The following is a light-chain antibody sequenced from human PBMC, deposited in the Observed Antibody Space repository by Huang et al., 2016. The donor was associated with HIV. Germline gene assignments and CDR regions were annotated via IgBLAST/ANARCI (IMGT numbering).Light chain of an antibody. CDR3: QQYDIWPPT. Sequence: EIVMTQSPATLSVSPGERATLSCRASQSLNSNLAWYQQKPGQSPRLLIFGASTRATGVAARFSGSGCGTEFTLTTSSLQSEDSAVYCCQQYDIWPPTFGQGTKVEIK. CDR1: QSLNSN. V-gene: IGKV3-15*01. J-gene: IGKJ1*01. CDR2: GAS.